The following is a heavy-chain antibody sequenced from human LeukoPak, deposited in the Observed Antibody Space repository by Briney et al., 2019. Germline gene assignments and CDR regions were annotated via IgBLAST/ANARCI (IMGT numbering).Heavy chain of an antibody. J-gene: IGHJ4*02. CDR1: GFTFRTYA. V-gene: IGHV3-23*01. CDR3: AKSGLNRFDY. CDR2: ISGNNGNT. D-gene: IGHD2-15*01. Sequence: PGGSLRLSCAASGFTFRTYAMSWVRQAPGKGLEWVSSISGNNGNTYYADSVKGRFTISRDDSKNTLYLQMNSLRAEDTAVYYCAKSGLNRFDYWGQGTLVTVSS.